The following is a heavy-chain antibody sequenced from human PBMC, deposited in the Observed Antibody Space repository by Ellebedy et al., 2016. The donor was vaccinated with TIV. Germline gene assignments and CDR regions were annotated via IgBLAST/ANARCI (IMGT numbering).Heavy chain of an antibody. CDR3: ARDVAARPFSYYYYGMDV. CDR1: GGTFSSYA. D-gene: IGHD6-6*01. Sequence: SVKVSCXASGGTFSSYAISWVRQAPGQGLEWMGRIIPILGIANYAQKFQGRVTITADKSTSTAYMELSSLRSEDTAVYYCARDVAARPFSYYYYGMDVWGQGTTVTVSS. V-gene: IGHV1-69*04. J-gene: IGHJ6*02. CDR2: IIPILGIA.